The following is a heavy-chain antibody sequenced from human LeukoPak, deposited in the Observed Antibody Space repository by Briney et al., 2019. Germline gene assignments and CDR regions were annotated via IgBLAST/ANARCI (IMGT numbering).Heavy chain of an antibody. CDR2: IYTSGST. CDR1: GGSISSYY. J-gene: IGHJ6*03. CDR3: AKGGLRFRNYYYYMDV. V-gene: IGHV4-4*09. Sequence: SETLSLTCTVSGGSISSYYWSWIRQPPGKGLEWIGYIYTSGSTNYNPSLKSRVTISVDTSKNQFSLKLSSVTAADTAVYYCAKGGLRFRNYYYYMDVWGKGTTVTVSS. D-gene: IGHD5-12*01.